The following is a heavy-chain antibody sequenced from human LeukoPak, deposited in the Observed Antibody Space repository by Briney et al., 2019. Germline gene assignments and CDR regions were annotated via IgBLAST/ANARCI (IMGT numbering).Heavy chain of an antibody. D-gene: IGHD2-8*01. Sequence: ASVKVSCKASGYTFTGYYMHWVRQAPGQGLEWMGIINPSGGSTSYAQKFQGRVTMTRDTSTSTVYMELSSLRSEDTAVYYCARTDLMYYFDYWGQGTLVTVSS. CDR1: GYTFTGYY. CDR2: INPSGGST. J-gene: IGHJ4*02. CDR3: ARTDLMYYFDY. V-gene: IGHV1-46*01.